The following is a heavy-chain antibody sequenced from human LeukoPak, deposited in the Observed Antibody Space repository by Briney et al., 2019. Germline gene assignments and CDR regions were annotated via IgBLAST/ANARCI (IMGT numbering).Heavy chain of an antibody. CDR1: GFTFDDYG. J-gene: IGHJ6*03. V-gene: IGHV3-20*04. CDR2: INWNGGST. CDR3: ARATPDYGTYYYYYYMDV. Sequence: GGSLRLSCAASGFTFDDYGMSWVRQAPGKGLEWVSGINWNGGSTGYADSVEGRFTISRDNAKNSLYLQMNSLRAEDTALYYCARATPDYGTYYYYYYMDVWGKGTTVTVSS. D-gene: IGHD4-17*01.